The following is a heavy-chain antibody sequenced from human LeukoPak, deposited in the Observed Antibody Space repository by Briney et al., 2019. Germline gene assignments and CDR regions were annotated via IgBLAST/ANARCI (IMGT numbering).Heavy chain of an antibody. CDR3: ARTSKVTSAMDI. J-gene: IGHJ3*02. CDR1: GFTFSTYD. V-gene: IGHV3-13*04. CDR2: IDTAGNT. Sequence: GGSLRLSRAASGFTFSTYDFHWVRHPTGKGLEWVSAIDTAGNTYYPGSVKGRFTISRENAKNSLYLQMNNVRAGDTAVYYCARTSKVTSAMDIWGQGTMVTVSS. D-gene: IGHD4-23*01.